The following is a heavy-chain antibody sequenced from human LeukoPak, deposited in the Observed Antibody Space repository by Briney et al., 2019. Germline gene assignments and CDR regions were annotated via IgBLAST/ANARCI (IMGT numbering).Heavy chain of an antibody. D-gene: IGHD1-26*01. CDR1: GCTFSSFW. Sequence: SGGSLRLSCAASGCTFSSFWMHWVRQAPGKGLVWVSRINSDRSSTTYADSVKGRFTISRDNAKNTLYLQMNSLRAEDTAVYYCSRGLTVGAVLDYWGQGTLVTVSS. CDR3: SRGLTVGAVLDY. J-gene: IGHJ4*02. V-gene: IGHV3-74*01. CDR2: INSDRSST.